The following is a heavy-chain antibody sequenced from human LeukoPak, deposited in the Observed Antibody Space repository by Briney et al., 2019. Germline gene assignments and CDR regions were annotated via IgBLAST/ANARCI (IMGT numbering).Heavy chain of an antibody. J-gene: IGHJ4*02. Sequence: SETLSLTCTVSGGSINTGDYYWSWIRQLPRKGLEWIGYICYSGTTYYNPSLKSRVTISIDTAKNQFSLKVNSVTAADTAVYYCARKIDYGDYHFDYWGQGTLVTVSS. CDR3: ARKIDYGDYHFDY. D-gene: IGHD4-17*01. CDR1: GGSINTGDYY. V-gene: IGHV4-30-4*08. CDR2: ICYSGTT.